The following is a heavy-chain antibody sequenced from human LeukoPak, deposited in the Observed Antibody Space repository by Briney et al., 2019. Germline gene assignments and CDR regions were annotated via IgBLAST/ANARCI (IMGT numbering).Heavy chain of an antibody. J-gene: IGHJ4*02. CDR1: GYTFTGYY. CDR2: INPNSGGT. V-gene: IGHV1-2*02. CDR3: ARAGATDGDGYNIPFDY. D-gene: IGHD5-24*01. Sequence: ASVKVSCKASGYTFTGYYMHWVRQAPGQGLEWMGWINPNSGGTNYVQKFQGRVTMTRDTSISTAYMELSRLRSDDTAVYYCARAGATDGDGYNIPFDYWGQGTLVTVSS.